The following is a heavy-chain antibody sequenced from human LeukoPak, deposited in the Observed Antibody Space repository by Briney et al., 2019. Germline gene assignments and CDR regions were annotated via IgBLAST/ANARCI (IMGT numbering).Heavy chain of an antibody. CDR1: GFTFSSYS. CDR2: ISGDGTIT. J-gene: IGHJ4*02. D-gene: IGHD6-13*01. Sequence: GGSLRLSCAASGFTFSSYSMNWVRQAPGKGLEWVSLISGDGTITYYADSVKGRFTISRDNAKNSLYLQMNSLRAEDTASYYCAKDLSPGLAAAGDYWGQGTLVTVSS. V-gene: IGHV3-43*02. CDR3: AKDLSPGLAAAGDY.